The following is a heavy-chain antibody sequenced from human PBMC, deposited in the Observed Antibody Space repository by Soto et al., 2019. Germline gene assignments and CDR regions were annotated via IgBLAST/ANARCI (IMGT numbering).Heavy chain of an antibody. Sequence: EVQLVESGGGLVQPGGSLRLSCAASGFTFSSYEMNWVRQAPGKGLEWVSYITSSGSNIYYADSVKGRFTISRDNAKNSLYLQMNSLSVQDTAVYYCARATTFDYWGQGTLVTVSS. CDR1: GFTFSSYE. CDR3: ARATTFDY. CDR2: ITSSGSNI. V-gene: IGHV3-48*03. D-gene: IGHD5-12*01. J-gene: IGHJ4*02.